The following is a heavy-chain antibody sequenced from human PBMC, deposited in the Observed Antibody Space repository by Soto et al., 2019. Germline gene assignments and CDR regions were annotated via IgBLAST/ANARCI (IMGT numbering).Heavy chain of an antibody. V-gene: IGHV4-31*03. J-gene: IGHJ4*02. CDR2: ISHSGST. CDR1: GGSISSAAYY. Sequence: PSETLSLTCTVSGGSISSAAYYWSWIRQHPGKGLEWIGYISHSGSTYYNPSLKSRAIISVDTSKNQFSLSLTSVTAADTAVYYCAREYTYGSNFFDCWGQGALVTVSS. D-gene: IGHD5-18*01. CDR3: AREYTYGSNFFDC.